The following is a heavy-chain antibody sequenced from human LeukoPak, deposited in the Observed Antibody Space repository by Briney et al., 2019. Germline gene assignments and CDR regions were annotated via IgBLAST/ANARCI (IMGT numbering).Heavy chain of an antibody. Sequence: GGSLRLSCAASGFTFSSYSMNWVRQAPGKGLEWVSSISSSSNYIYYADSVKGRFTISRDNAKNSLYLQMNSLRAEDTAVYYCARDKDVVVPAAMRYYYYGMDAWGQGTTVTVSS. D-gene: IGHD2-2*01. CDR1: GFTFSSYS. J-gene: IGHJ6*02. CDR3: ARDKDVVVPAAMRYYYYGMDA. CDR2: ISSSSNYI. V-gene: IGHV3-21*01.